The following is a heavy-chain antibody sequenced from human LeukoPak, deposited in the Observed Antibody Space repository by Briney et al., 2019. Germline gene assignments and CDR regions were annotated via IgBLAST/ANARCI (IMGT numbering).Heavy chain of an antibody. D-gene: IGHD3-10*01. CDR3: ARNPVSGMNYFDY. V-gene: IGHV3-21*01. CDR2: ISSSSSYI. CDR1: GFTFSSYS. Sequence: GGSLRLSCAASGFTFSSYSMNWVRQAPGKGLEWVSSISSSSSYIYYADSVKGRFTISRDNAKNSLYLQMNSLRAEVTAVYYCARNPVSGMNYFDYWGQGTLVTVSS. J-gene: IGHJ4*02.